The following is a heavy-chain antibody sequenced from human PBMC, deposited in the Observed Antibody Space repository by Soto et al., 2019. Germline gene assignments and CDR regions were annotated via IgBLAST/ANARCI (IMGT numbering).Heavy chain of an antibody. J-gene: IGHJ4*02. D-gene: IGHD3-22*01. CDR3: AKDRPRYYYDSSGYNGY. V-gene: IGHV3-23*01. Sequence: GRSLRLSCAASGFTFSSYAMSWVRQAPGKGLEWVSAISGSGGSTYYADSVKGRFTISRDNSKNTLYLQMNSLRAEDTAVYYCAKDRPRYYYDSSGYNGYWGQGTLVTVSS. CDR2: ISGSGGST. CDR1: GFTFSSYA.